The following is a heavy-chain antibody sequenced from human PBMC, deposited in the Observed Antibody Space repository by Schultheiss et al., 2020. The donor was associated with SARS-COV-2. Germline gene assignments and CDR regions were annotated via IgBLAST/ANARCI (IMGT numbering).Heavy chain of an antibody. CDR2: ISGSGGST. V-gene: IGHV3-23*01. J-gene: IGHJ4*02. Sequence: GGSLRLSCAASGFTFDDYVMHWVRQAPGKGLEWVSGISGSGGSTYYADSVKGRFTISRDNSKNTLYLQMNSLRAEDTAVYYCARGGGSYDFDYWGQGTLVTVSS. D-gene: IGHD1-26*01. CDR1: GFTFDDYV. CDR3: ARGGGSYDFDY.